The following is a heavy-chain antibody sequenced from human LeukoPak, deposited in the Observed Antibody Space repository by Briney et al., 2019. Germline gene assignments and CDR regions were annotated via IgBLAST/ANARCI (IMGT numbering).Heavy chain of an antibody. V-gene: IGHV3-33*01. CDR3: ARAYYYDVSVTPDY. Sequence: GGSLRLSCAASGFTFSSCGMHWVRQAPGKGLEWVAVIWYDGSNKYYADSVKGRFTISRDTSKNTLYLQMNSLRAEDTAVYYCARAYYYDVSVTPDYWGQGTLVTVSS. D-gene: IGHD3-22*01. J-gene: IGHJ4*02. CDR2: IWYDGSNK. CDR1: GFTFSSCG.